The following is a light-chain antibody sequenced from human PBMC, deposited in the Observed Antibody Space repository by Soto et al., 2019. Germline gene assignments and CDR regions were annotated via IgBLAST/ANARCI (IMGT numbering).Light chain of an antibody. CDR1: QTVSSSS. CDR2: GAS. Sequence: DIVLTQSPGTLSLSPVEMATLSCRASQTVSSSSLAWYQQKPGQAPRLLIFGASTRAAGFPDRFSGSGSGTDFTLTISRLEPEDFAVYYCQQYGSSPRTFGQGTKVDIK. CDR3: QQYGSSPRT. V-gene: IGKV3-20*01. J-gene: IGKJ1*01.